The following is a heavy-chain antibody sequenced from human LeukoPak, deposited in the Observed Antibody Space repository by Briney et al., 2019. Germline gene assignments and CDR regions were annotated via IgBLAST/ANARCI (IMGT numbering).Heavy chain of an antibody. Sequence: SETLSLTCTVSGGSISTSHYYWGWIRQPPGKGLEWIGSIYYSGSIYYNPSLKSRVTMSVDTSKNHFSLKLSSVTATDTAVYYCARDATYCTNGVCYTRFDYWGQGTLVTVSS. V-gene: IGHV4-39*02. CDR1: GGSISTSHYY. D-gene: IGHD2-8*01. J-gene: IGHJ4*02. CDR3: ARDATYCTNGVCYTRFDY. CDR2: IYYSGSI.